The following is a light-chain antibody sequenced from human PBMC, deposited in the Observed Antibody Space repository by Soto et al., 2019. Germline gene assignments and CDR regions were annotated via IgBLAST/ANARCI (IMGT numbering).Light chain of an antibody. CDR3: SSYAASTTYV. J-gene: IGLJ1*01. Sequence: QSALTQPASVSGSPGQSITLSCTGTSNDVGTYNLVSWYQQHPGKAPKLIIFEGFKRPSGVSNRSSGSKSGNTASLTISGLQAEDEADYYCSSYAASTTYVFGTGTKV. V-gene: IGLV2-23*01. CDR2: EGF. CDR1: SNDVGTYNL.